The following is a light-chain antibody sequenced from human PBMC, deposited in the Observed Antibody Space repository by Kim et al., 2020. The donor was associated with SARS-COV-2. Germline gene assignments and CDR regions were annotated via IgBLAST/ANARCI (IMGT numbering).Light chain of an antibody. J-gene: IGLJ3*02. V-gene: IGLV3-1*01. CDR2: HDT. CDR3: QAWDNGTV. Sequence: VPVSPVQPASITCSGDMLGHKYVSWYQQPQGQSPVLVIYHDTKRPSGISERFSGSKSGNTATLTISGTQAVDEADYYCQAWDNGTVFGGGTQLTVL. CDR1: MLGHKY.